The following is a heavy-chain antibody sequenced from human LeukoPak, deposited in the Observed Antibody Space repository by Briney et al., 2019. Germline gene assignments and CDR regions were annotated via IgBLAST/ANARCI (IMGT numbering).Heavy chain of an antibody. CDR3: ARGGPVYDHVWGSYRYTGTFDY. D-gene: IGHD3-16*02. Sequence: PSETLSLTCAVYGGSFSGYYWSWIRQPPGKGLEWIGEINHSGSTNYNPSPKSRVTISVDTSKNQFSLKLSSVTAADTAVYYCARGGPVYDHVWGSYRYTGTFDYWGQGTLVTVSS. V-gene: IGHV4-34*01. J-gene: IGHJ4*02. CDR2: INHSGST. CDR1: GGSFSGYY.